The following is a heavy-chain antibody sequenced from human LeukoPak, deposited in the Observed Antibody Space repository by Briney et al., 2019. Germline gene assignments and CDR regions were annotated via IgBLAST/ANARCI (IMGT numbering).Heavy chain of an antibody. Sequence: SETLSLTCTVSGGSISSYYWSGIRQPPGKGLEWIGYIYYSGSTNYNPSLKSRVTISVDTSKNQFSLKLISVAAADTAGYYCARDPLSIAARRGAFDIWGQGTMVTVSS. CDR2: IYYSGST. CDR1: GGSISSYY. V-gene: IGHV4-59*01. J-gene: IGHJ3*02. D-gene: IGHD6-6*01. CDR3: ARDPLSIAARRGAFDI.